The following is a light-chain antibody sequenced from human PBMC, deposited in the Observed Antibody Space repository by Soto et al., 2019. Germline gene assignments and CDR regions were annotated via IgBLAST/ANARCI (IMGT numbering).Light chain of an antibody. V-gene: IGKV3-20*01. CDR2: ETS. Sequence: EIVLTQSPGTLSLSPGERATLSCRASQSVSSSYLAWYHQKPGQAPRLLIYETSSRATGIPDRFSGSGSGTDFTLTINRLEPEEFALYYCQQYGSSPITFGQGTRLEIK. J-gene: IGKJ5*01. CDR1: QSVSSSY. CDR3: QQYGSSPIT.